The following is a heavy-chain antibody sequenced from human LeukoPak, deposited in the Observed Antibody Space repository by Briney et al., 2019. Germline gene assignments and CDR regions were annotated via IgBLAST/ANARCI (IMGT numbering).Heavy chain of an antibody. J-gene: IGHJ4*02. CDR1: GFTVSSNY. D-gene: IGHD1-26*01. CDR2: IYGGSST. V-gene: IGHV3-66*01. Sequence: GGSLRLSCAASGFTVSSNYMSWVRQAPGKGLEWVSVIYGGSSTYYADSVKGRFTISRDNSKNTLYLQMNSLRAEDTAVYYCARESSGSYFFYWGQGTLVTVSS. CDR3: ARESSGSYFFY.